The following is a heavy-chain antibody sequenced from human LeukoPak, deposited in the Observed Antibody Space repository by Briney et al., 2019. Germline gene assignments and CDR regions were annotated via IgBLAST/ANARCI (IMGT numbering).Heavy chain of an antibody. V-gene: IGHV3-9*01. CDR3: AKDGRAMIVVVLNY. CDR1: GFTFDDYA. Sequence: RSGGSLRLSCAASGFTFDDYAMHWVRQAPGKGPEWVSGISWNSGSIGYADSVKGRFTISRDNSKNTLYLQMNSLRAEDTAVYYCAKDGRAMIVVVLNYWGQGTLVTVSS. D-gene: IGHD3-22*01. J-gene: IGHJ4*02. CDR2: ISWNSGSI.